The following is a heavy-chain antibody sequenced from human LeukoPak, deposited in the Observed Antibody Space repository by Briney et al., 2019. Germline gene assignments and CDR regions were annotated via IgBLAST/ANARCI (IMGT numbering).Heavy chain of an antibody. V-gene: IGHV4-31*03. CDR1: GGSISSGGYY. CDR3: ASAPLGNSFGYMAY. J-gene: IGHJ4*02. CDR2: IYYTGRT. D-gene: IGHD5-18*01. Sequence: SETLSLTCTVSGGSISSGGYYWNWIRQHPTEGLEWIGHIYYTGRTTYNPSVKSRVTISADTSKDQFSLMLNSVTAADTAVYFCASAPLGNSFGYMAYWGQGALVTVSS.